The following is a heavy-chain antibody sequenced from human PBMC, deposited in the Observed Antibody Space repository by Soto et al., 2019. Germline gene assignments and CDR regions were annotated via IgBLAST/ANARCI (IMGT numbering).Heavy chain of an antibody. D-gene: IGHD6-13*01. CDR3: ARGPSSWYYFDY. J-gene: IGHJ4*02. CDR1: GFTFSSYG. V-gene: IGHV3-33*01. Sequence: QVQLVESGGGVVQPGRSLRLSCAASGFTFSSYGMHWVRQAPGKGLEWVAVIWYDGSNKYYADSVKGRFTISRDNSKNTLYLQMNSLRAEATAVYYCARGPSSWYYFDYWGQGTLVTVSS. CDR2: IWYDGSNK.